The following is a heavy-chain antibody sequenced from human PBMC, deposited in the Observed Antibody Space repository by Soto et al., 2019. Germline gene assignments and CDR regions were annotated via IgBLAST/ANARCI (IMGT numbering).Heavy chain of an antibody. CDR1: GFTFSSYN. CDR2: ISSSSSYI. Sequence: GGSLRLSCAASGFTFSSYNMNWVRQAPGKGLEWVSSISSSSSYIYYADSAKGRFTISRDNAKNTLYLQMNSLRAEDTAVYYCAKEDLERDYFDYWGQGT. J-gene: IGHJ4*02. CDR3: AKEDLERDYFDY. D-gene: IGHD1-1*01. V-gene: IGHV3-21*04.